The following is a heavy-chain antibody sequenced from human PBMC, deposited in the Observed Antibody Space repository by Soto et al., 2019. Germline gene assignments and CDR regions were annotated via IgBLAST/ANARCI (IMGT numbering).Heavy chain of an antibody. J-gene: IGHJ5*02. Sequence: ASVKVSCKASGYTFTSYGISWVRQAPGQGLEWMGWISACNGNTNYAQKLQGRVTMTTDTSTSTAYMELRSLRSDDTAVYYCARVGKISTYNWFDPWGQGTLVTVSS. CDR1: GYTFTSYG. CDR2: ISACNGNT. V-gene: IGHV1-18*01. D-gene: IGHD2-2*01. CDR3: ARVGKISTYNWFDP.